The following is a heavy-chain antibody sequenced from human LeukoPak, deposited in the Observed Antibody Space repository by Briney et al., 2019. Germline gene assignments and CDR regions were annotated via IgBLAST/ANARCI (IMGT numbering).Heavy chain of an antibody. J-gene: IGHJ4*02. CDR3: ARDLPRRGYSGYDSYFDY. CDR1: GYTFTSYG. Sequence: ASVKVSCKASGYTFTSYGISWVRQAPGQGLEWMGWISAYNGNTNYAQKLQGRVTMTTDTSTSTAYMELRSLRSDDTAVYYCARDLPRRGYSGYDSYFDYWGQGTLVTVSS. D-gene: IGHD5-12*01. V-gene: IGHV1-18*01. CDR2: ISAYNGNT.